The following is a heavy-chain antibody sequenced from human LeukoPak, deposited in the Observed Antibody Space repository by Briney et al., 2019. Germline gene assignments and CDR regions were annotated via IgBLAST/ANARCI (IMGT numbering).Heavy chain of an antibody. Sequence: GESLKISCKGSGYSFTTYWIGWVRQMPGKGLEWMGIIYPGDSDTRYSPSFQGQVTFSADKSISTAYLQWSSLKASDTAMYYCARLADYDLLTGYYKGHLDYWGQGTLVTVSS. D-gene: IGHD3-9*01. CDR3: ARLADYDLLTGYYKGHLDY. J-gene: IGHJ4*02. CDR2: IYPGDSDT. V-gene: IGHV5-51*01. CDR1: GYSFTTYW.